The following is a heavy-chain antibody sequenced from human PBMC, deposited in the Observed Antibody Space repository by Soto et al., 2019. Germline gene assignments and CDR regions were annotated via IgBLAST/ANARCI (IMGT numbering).Heavy chain of an antibody. V-gene: IGHV1-69*06. J-gene: IGHJ6*02. CDR1: GGTFSSYA. Sequence: QVQLVQSGAEVKKPGSSVKVSCKASGGTFSSYAISWVRQAPGQGLEWMGGIIPIFGTANYARKFQGRVTLPANKATGTAYMGLGSLRSEDSAVYYCARGSNEGIIAAGPRDYYYGMDVWGQGTTVTVSS. D-gene: IGHD3-3*02. CDR3: ARGSNEGIIAAGPRDYYYGMDV. CDR2: IIPIFGTA.